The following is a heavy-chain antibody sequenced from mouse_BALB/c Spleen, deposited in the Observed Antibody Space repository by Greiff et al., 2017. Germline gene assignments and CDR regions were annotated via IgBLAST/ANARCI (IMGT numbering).Heavy chain of an antibody. CDR2: INPDSSTI. CDR3: ARRRYGTSYYAMDY. CDR1: GFDFSRYW. J-gene: IGHJ4*01. Sequence: EVKLQESGGGLVQPGGSLKLSCAASGFDFSRYWMSWVRQAPGKGLEWIGEINPDSSTINYTPSLKDKFIISRDNAKNTLYLQMSKVRSEDTALYYCARRRYGTSYYAMDYWGQGTSVTVSS. V-gene: IGHV4-1*02. D-gene: IGHD2-10*02.